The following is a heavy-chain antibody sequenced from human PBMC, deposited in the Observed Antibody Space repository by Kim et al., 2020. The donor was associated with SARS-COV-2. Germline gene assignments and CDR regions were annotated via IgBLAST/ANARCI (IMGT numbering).Heavy chain of an antibody. CDR2: IFYSGTT. J-gene: IGHJ4*02. CDR1: DDSVASRSYY. Sequence: SETLSLTCTVSDDSVASRSYYWGWIRQPPGKGLEWIGNIFYSGTTHYNPSLKSRLTMSIDTKNKFSLNLRSVTAADTALYYCARRGYCRGGDCFTGGFDSWGQGTLVIVSS. D-gene: IGHD2-21*02. CDR3: ARRGYCRGGDCFTGGFDS. V-gene: IGHV4-39*01.